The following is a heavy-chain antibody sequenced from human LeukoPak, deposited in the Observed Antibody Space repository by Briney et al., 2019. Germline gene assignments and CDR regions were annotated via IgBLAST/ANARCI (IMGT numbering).Heavy chain of an antibody. CDR3: AKDLIGTWAPDY. CDR2: IKQDGSEK. D-gene: IGHD1-1*01. V-gene: IGHV3-7*01. J-gene: IGHJ4*02. Sequence: GGSLRLSCAASGFTFSSYWMSWVRQAPGKGLEWVANIKQDGSEKYYVDSVKGRFTISRDNSKDTLYLQMNSLRGEDTAVYYCAKDLIGTWAPDYWGQGTLVTVSS. CDR1: GFTFSSYW.